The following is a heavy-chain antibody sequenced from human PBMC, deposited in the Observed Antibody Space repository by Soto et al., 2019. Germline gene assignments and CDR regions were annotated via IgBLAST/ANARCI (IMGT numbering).Heavy chain of an antibody. CDR2: ILVGGNT. V-gene: IGHV3-23*01. Sequence: GGSLRLSCAASGFTFNSYDMSWVRQAPGKGLEWVSTILVGGNTYYADSVKGRFTISRDNSKNTLYLQMNSLTAGDTAVYYCAKATATGGGAFDICGQGTMVTVSS. J-gene: IGHJ3*02. CDR3: AKATATGGGAFDI. CDR1: GFTFNSYD. D-gene: IGHD2-8*02.